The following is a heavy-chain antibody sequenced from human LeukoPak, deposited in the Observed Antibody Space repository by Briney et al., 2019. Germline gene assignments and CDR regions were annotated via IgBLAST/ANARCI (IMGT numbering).Heavy chain of an antibody. CDR2: IYYSGNT. CDR1: GGSISSGDYS. D-gene: IGHD2-15*01. CDR3: SLKLSSVTAADTAVYYCARRHCSGGSGPLDY. V-gene: IGHV4-30-4*01. Sequence: PSETLSLTCTVSGGSISSGDYSWSWIRQPPGKGLEWIGYIYYSGNTYYNPSLKSRVIISVDTSKTQFSLKLSSVTAADTSKNQFSLKLSSVTAADTAVYYCARRHCSGGSGPLDYWGQGTLVTVSS. J-gene: IGHJ4*02.